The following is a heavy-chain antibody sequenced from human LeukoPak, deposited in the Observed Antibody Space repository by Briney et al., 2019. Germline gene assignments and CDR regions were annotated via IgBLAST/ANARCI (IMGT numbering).Heavy chain of an antibody. D-gene: IGHD6-13*01. J-gene: IGHJ5*02. CDR2: MYSRGDT. CDR1: GFTVSDNY. CDR3: ARDAPQVPAAGVLAS. Sequence: GGSLGLSCAASGFTVSDNYMSWVRQAPGEGLEWVSVMYSRGDTYYAKSVKGRFTFSRDISKNTLYLQMNGLRTEDTAMYYCARDAPQVPAAGVLASWGQGTLVIVSS. V-gene: IGHV3-53*01.